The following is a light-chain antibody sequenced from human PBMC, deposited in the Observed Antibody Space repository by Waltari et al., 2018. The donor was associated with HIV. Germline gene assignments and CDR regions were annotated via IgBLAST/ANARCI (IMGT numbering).Light chain of an antibody. CDR3: QQYNNWPRT. J-gene: IGKJ1*01. V-gene: IGKV3-15*01. CDR2: GAS. Sequence: EIVMTQSPGTLSVSPGARATLYCRASLRVRTKLAWYQQKPGQAPRALIYGASTRATGIPGRFSGSGSGTEFTLTINSLQSEDFAVYYCQQYNNWPRTFGQGTKVEIE. CDR1: LRVRTK.